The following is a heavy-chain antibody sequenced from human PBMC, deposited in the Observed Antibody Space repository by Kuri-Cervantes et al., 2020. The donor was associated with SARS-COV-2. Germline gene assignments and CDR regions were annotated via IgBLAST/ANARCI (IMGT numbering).Heavy chain of an antibody. Sequence: ESLKISCAVYGGSFSGYYWSWIRQPPGKGLEWIGEINHSGSTNYSPSLKSRVTISVDTSKNQFSLKLSSVTAADTAVYYCARKMDTAMVIDYWGQGTLVTVSS. D-gene: IGHD5-18*01. V-gene: IGHV4-34*01. J-gene: IGHJ4*02. CDR1: GGSFSGYY. CDR2: INHSGST. CDR3: ARKMDTAMVIDY.